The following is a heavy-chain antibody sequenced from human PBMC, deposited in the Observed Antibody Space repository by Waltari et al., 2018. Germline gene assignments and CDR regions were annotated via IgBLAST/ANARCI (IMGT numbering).Heavy chain of an antibody. D-gene: IGHD3-22*01. J-gene: IGHJ4*02. Sequence: QVQLVQSGAEVKKPGSSVKVSCKASRGTFSSYAISWVRQAPGQGLEWMGGIIPIFGTANYAQKFQGRVTITADESTSTAYMELSSLRSEDTAVYYCARDLAVSSGYTPALHYWGQGTLVTVSS. CDR2: IIPIFGTA. V-gene: IGHV1-69*01. CDR3: ARDLAVSSGYTPALHY. CDR1: RGTFSSYA.